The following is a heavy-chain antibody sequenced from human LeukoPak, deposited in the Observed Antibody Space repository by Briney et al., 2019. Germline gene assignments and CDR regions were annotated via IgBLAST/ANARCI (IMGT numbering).Heavy chain of an antibody. D-gene: IGHD2-21*02. J-gene: IGHJ5*02. CDR1: GYTFAIYR. CDR3: ARDYCTRGGDCYKEDLFDP. Sequence: GASVKVSCKASGYTFAIYRISWVRQAPGQGLEWMAWISPYDGDTNYAQNFEGRVTMTTETSTSTAYMELRSLRSDDTAIYYCARDYCTRGGDCYKEDLFDPWGQGTLVTVSS. V-gene: IGHV1-18*01. CDR2: ISPYDGDT.